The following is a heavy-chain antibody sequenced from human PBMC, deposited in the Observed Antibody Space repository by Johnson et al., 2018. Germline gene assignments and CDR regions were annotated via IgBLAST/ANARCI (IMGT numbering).Heavy chain of an antibody. D-gene: IGHD6-13*01. CDR2: ISWNSGSI. CDR3: AKDAAGTRYYYYYYYMDV. CDR1: GFTFDDYA. Sequence: VQLGESGGGLVQPGRSLRLSCAASGFTFDDYAMHWVRQAPGKGLEWVSGISWNSGSIGYADSVKGRFTISRDNAKNSLYLQMKSLRAEDTALYYCAKDAAGTRYYYYYYYMDVWGKGTTVTVSS. J-gene: IGHJ6*03. V-gene: IGHV3-9*01.